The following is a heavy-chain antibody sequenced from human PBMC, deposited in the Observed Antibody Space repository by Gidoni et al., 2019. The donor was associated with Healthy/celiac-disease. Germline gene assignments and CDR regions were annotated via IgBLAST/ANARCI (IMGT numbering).Heavy chain of an antibody. V-gene: IGHV3-43*02. J-gene: IGHJ4*02. CDR3: ATGLPSYFDY. Sequence: EVQLVESGGGVVQPGGSLRLSCAASGFTFDDYAMHWVRHAPGKGLEWVSLISGDGGSTYYADSVKGRFTISRDNSKNSLYLQMNSLRTEDTALYYCATGLPSYFDYWGQGTLVTVSS. CDR1: GFTFDDYA. CDR2: ISGDGGST.